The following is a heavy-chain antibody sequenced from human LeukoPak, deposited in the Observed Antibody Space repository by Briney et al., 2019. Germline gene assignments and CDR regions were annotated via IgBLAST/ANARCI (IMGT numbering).Heavy chain of an antibody. V-gene: IGHV1-69*13. Sequence: SVKVSCKASGGTFSSYAISWVRQAPGQGLEWMGGIIPIFGTANYAQKFQGRVTITADESTSTAYMELSSLRSEDTAVYYCARDVYSYGPRGYYYYHKDVWGKGTTVTVSS. D-gene: IGHD5-18*01. CDR1: GGTFSSYA. CDR3: ARDVYSYGPRGYYYYHKDV. CDR2: IIPIFGTA. J-gene: IGHJ6*03.